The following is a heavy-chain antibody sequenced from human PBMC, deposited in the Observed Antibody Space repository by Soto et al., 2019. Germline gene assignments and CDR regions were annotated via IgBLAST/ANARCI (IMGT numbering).Heavy chain of an antibody. CDR1: GGTFSSYA. J-gene: IGHJ3*02. V-gene: IGHV1-69*01. D-gene: IGHD6-19*01. CDR2: IIPIFGTA. Sequence: QVQLVQSGAEVKKPGSSVKVSCKASGGTFSSYAISWVRQAPGQGLEWIGGIIPIFGTANYAQKSQGRVTMTADQSTSTAYREWSTLSSKDTAVYYCARSGPHYEVVGTFDIWGQGTMVTVSS. CDR3: ARSGPHYEVVGTFDI.